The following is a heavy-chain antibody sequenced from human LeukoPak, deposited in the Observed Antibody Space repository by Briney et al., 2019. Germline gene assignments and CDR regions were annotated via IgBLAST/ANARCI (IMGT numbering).Heavy chain of an antibody. D-gene: IGHD3-16*01. CDR3: ARGTYYYEF. CDR2: MNQLGNEK. J-gene: IGHJ4*02. CDR1: KFTFSRYW. Sequence: GGSLRLSYAASKFTFSRYWMSWVRQAPGKGLEWVAYMNQLGNEKNYLDSVKGRFTISRDNAKNSLYLQMTSLRAEDTAVYYCARGTYYYEFWGQGTLVTVSS. V-gene: IGHV3-7*04.